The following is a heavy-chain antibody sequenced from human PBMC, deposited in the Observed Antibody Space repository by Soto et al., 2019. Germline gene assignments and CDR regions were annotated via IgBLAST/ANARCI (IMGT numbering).Heavy chain of an antibody. V-gene: IGHV2-5*02. J-gene: IGHJ6*02. CDR2: IYWDDDK. Sequence: KESGPTLVTPTQTLTLTCTFSGFSLSTSGVGVGWIRQPPGKALEWLALIYWDDDKRYSPSLTSTLTITKDTSKNQVVLTMTNMDPVDTATYDCAHVLVVVANYGMDVWGQGTTVTVSS. CDR1: GFSLSTSGVG. D-gene: IGHD2-15*01. CDR3: AHVLVVVANYGMDV.